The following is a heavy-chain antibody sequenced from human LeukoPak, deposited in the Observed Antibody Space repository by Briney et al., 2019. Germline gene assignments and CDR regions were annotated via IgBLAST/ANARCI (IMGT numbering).Heavy chain of an antibody. V-gene: IGHV3-30*02. J-gene: IGHJ4*02. Sequence: GGSLRLSCAASGFTFSSYGTHWVRHAPGKGREWVAFIRYDGSNKYYADSVKGRFTISRDNSKNMLYLQMNSLRAEDAAVYYCAKDICGGNCYPNGWYWGQGTLVIVSS. CDR1: GFTFSSYG. CDR2: IRYDGSNK. D-gene: IGHD2-21*01. CDR3: AKDICGGNCYPNGWY.